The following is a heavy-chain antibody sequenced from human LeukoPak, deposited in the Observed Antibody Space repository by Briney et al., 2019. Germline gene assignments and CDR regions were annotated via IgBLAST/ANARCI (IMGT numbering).Heavy chain of an antibody. D-gene: IGHD6-13*01. CDR3: AAEENYLRRDTSSPV. CDR2: IVVGSGAT. Sequence: ASVKVSCKTSGFTFTSSAVQWVRQARGQRLEWIGWIVVGSGATSYAQKFQGRVTITRDMSTSTAYMELSSLRSEDTAVYYCAAEENYLRRDTSSPVWGQGTLVTVSS. CDR1: GFTFTSSA. J-gene: IGHJ4*02. V-gene: IGHV1-58*01.